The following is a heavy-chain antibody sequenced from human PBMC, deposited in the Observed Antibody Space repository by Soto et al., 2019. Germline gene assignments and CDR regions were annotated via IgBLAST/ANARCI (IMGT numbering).Heavy chain of an antibody. CDR3: ARSIVVVTALDH. D-gene: IGHD2-21*02. V-gene: IGHV1-3*01. J-gene: IGHJ4*02. CDR1: GYTFTSYA. Sequence: ASLKVSCKSSGYTFTSYAMHCGRHAPGQRLEWMGWINAGNGNTKYSQKFQGRVTITRDTSASTAYMELSSLRSEDTAVYYCARSIVVVTALDHWGQGTLVTVSS. CDR2: INAGNGNT.